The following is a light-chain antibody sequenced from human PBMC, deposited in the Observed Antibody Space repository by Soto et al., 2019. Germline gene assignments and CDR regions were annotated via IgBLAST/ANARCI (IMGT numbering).Light chain of an antibody. CDR1: SSDVGGSKY. CDR3: FSYADSNNVV. J-gene: IGLJ1*01. CDR2: EVN. Sequence: QSVLTQPPSASGSPGQSVSMSCSGGSSDVGGSKYVSWYQVKPGKAPKLIIYEVNRRPEGAPYRFSGSKSGNTASLTVSGLQAEDEGDCYCFSYADSNNVVFGSGTKVTVL. V-gene: IGLV2-8*01.